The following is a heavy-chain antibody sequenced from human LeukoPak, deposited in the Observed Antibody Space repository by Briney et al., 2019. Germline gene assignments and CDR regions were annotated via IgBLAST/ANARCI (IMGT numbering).Heavy chain of an antibody. Sequence: GESLKISCKASGYTSSNFWIGWVRQMPGKGLEWMGIIYPGDSDTRYSPSFQGQVTISADKSISTAYLQWSSLKASDTAMYYCAIYSDTYYFDHWGQGTLVTVSS. V-gene: IGHV5-51*01. CDR2: IYPGDSDT. D-gene: IGHD1-26*01. CDR3: AIYSDTYYFDH. J-gene: IGHJ4*02. CDR1: GYTSSNFW.